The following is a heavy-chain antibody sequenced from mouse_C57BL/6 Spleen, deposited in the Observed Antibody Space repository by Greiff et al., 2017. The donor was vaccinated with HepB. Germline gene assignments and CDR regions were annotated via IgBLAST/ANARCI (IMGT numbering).Heavy chain of an antibody. CDR1: GFTFSSYA. V-gene: IGHV5-4*01. CDR2: ISDGGSYT. D-gene: IGHD1-1*01. CDR3: ARDGSRGFAY. Sequence: DVKLVESGGGLVKPGGSLKLSCAASGFTFSSYAMSWVRQTPEKRLEWVATISDGGSYTYYPDNVKGRFTISRDNAKNNLYLQMSHLKSEDTAMYYCARDGSRGFAYWGQGTLVTVSA. J-gene: IGHJ3*01.